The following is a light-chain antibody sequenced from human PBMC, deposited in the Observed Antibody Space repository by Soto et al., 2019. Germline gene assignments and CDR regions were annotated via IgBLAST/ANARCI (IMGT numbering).Light chain of an antibody. CDR3: SSYTSSSTLEV. V-gene: IGLV2-14*01. Sequence: QSALTQPASVSGSPGQSITISCTGTSSDVGGYNYVSWYQQHPGKAPELMIYDVSIRPSGVSNRFSGSKSGNTASLTISGLQAEDEADYYCSSYTSSSTLEVFGTGTKVTV. J-gene: IGLJ1*01. CDR1: SSDVGGYNY. CDR2: DVS.